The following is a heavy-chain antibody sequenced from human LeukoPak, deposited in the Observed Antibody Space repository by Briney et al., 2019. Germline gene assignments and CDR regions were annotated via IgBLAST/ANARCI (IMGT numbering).Heavy chain of an antibody. CDR2: IHADSGNT. CDR1: GYTFTTCA. CDR3: TIGLAGDWDAFDI. Sequence: ASVKVSCKASGYTFTTCAVHWVRQAPGQRLEWMGWIHADSGNTKYSQKLQGRVAIARDTSASTIYMELTSLRIEDTAVYFCTIGLAGDWDAFDIWGLGTMVTVSS. J-gene: IGHJ3*02. D-gene: IGHD6-19*01. V-gene: IGHV1-3*01.